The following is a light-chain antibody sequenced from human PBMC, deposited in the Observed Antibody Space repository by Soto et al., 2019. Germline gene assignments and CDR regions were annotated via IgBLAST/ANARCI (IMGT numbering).Light chain of an antibody. Sequence: EIVLTQSPGTLSLSPGERATLSCRASQSVSSSYLAWYQQKPGQAPSLLIYGASSRVTGIPDRFSGSGFGTNFILTIRRLEPKDFAVYYCQQYGSPRFTFGPGTKGDIK. J-gene: IGKJ3*01. CDR3: QQYGSPRFT. CDR2: GAS. V-gene: IGKV3-20*01. CDR1: QSVSSSY.